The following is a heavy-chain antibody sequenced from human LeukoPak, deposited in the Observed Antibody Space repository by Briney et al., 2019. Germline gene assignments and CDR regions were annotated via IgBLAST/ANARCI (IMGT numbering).Heavy chain of an antibody. D-gene: IGHD4-17*01. CDR2: IYYSGST. Sequence: SETLSLTCTVSGGSISSGGNYWDWIRQPPGKGLEWIGSIYYSGSTYYNPSLKSRVTMAVDTSKNQFSLRLTSVTAADTAVYFCTREDYGDASIDYWGQGTLVTVSS. CDR3: TREDYGDASIDY. V-gene: IGHV4-39*07. CDR1: GGSISSGGNY. J-gene: IGHJ4*02.